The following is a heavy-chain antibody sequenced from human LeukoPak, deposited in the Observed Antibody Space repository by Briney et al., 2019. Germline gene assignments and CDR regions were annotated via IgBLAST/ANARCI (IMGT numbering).Heavy chain of an antibody. Sequence: GGSLRLSCAASGFTFSSYWMHWVRQAPGKGLVWGSRINSDGGSTSYTDSVKGRFTISRDNAKNTLDLQMNSLRAEDTAVYYCARRSAAKDAFDIWGQGTKVTVSS. J-gene: IGHJ3*02. V-gene: IGHV3-74*01. D-gene: IGHD6-25*01. CDR2: INSDGGST. CDR1: GFTFSSYW. CDR3: ARRSAAKDAFDI.